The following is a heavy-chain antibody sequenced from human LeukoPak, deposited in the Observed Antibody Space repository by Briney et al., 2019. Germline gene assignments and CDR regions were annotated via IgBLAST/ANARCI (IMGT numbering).Heavy chain of an antibody. Sequence: ASVTVSCKVSGYTLTELSMHWVRQAPGKGLEWMGGFDPEDGETIYAQKFQGRVTMTEDTSTDTAYMELSSLRSEDSAVYYCAVSIAAAGIFDYWGQGTLVTVSS. D-gene: IGHD6-13*01. CDR2: FDPEDGET. CDR1: GYTLTELS. CDR3: AVSIAAAGIFDY. J-gene: IGHJ4*02. V-gene: IGHV1-24*01.